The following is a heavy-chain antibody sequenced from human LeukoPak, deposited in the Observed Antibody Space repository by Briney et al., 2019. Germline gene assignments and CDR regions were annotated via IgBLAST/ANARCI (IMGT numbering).Heavy chain of an antibody. CDR2: ISSSSSYI. D-gene: IGHD6-6*01. V-gene: IGHV3-21*01. Sequence: GGSLRLSCAASGFTFSSYSMNWVRQAPGKGLEWVSSISSSSSYIYYADSVKGRSTISRDNAKNSLYLQMNSLRAEDTAVYYCARRYSSSSAAWGYWGQGTLVTVSS. CDR1: GFTFSSYS. J-gene: IGHJ4*02. CDR3: ARRYSSSSAAWGY.